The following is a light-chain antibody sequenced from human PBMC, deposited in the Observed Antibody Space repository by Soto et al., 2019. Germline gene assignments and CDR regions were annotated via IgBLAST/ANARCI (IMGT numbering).Light chain of an antibody. CDR1: SSDVGGYNY. V-gene: IGLV2-14*01. J-gene: IGLJ1*01. CDR3: SSYTSNNTLV. CDR2: EVR. Sequence: QSALTQPASVSGSPGQSITISCTGTSSDVGGYNYVSWFQQNPGKAPKLMIYEVRNRPSGVSNRFSGSKSGNTASLTISGLQAEDEADYYCSSYTSNNTLVFGTGTQLTVL.